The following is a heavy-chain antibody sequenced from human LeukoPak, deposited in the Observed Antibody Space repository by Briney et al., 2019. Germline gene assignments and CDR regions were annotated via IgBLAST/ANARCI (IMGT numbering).Heavy chain of an antibody. CDR3: ARLLDNDSSGYPDTFDM. V-gene: IGHV4-59*11. CDR2: IYYSGKT. D-gene: IGHD3-22*01. J-gene: IGHJ3*02. Sequence: SETLSLTCSVSGGSMSSHYWSWIRQPPGKGLEWIGYIYYSGKTYYNPSLQSRVTISVDTSKNHFSLKLTSVTAVDTAVYSCARLLDNDSSGYPDTFDMWGQGTMVTASS. CDR1: GGSMSSHY.